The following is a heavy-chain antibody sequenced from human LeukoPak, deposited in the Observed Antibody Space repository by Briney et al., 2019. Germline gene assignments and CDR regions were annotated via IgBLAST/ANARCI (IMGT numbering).Heavy chain of an antibody. CDR3: ARGGYYGSGNDFRFDP. V-gene: IGHV4-59*01. CDR1: GGSINSYY. D-gene: IGHD3-10*01. CDR2: IHYTGST. Sequence: PSETLSLTCTVSGGSINSYYWSWIRQPPGKGLECIGYIHYTGSTNYNPSLKSRVTISVDTSKNQFSLKLSSVTAADTAIYYCARGGYYGSGNDFRFDPWGQGTLVTVSS. J-gene: IGHJ5*02.